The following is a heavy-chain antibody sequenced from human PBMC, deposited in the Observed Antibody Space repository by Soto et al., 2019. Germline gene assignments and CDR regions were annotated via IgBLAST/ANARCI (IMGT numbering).Heavy chain of an antibody. CDR1: GGSISSGGYY. CDR3: ARAVAAAGYYFDY. CDR2: IYYSGST. J-gene: IGHJ4*02. Sequence: QVQLQESGPGLVKPSQTLSLTCTVSGGSISSGGYYWNWIRQHPGKGLEWIGYIYYSGSTYYNPSLKSRVTISVDTSKNHFSLKLSSVTAADTAVYYCARAVAAAGYYFDYWGQGTLVTVSS. V-gene: IGHV4-31*03. D-gene: IGHD6-13*01.